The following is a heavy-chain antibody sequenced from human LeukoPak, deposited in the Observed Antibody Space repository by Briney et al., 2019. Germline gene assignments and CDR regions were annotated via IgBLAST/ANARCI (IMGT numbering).Heavy chain of an antibody. V-gene: IGHV3-30*18. CDR1: GFTFSSYG. Sequence: RPGGSLRLYCAASGFTFSSYGMHWVRQAPGKGREGGAVISSDGSTKYYADSVKGRFTISRDNSKNTLYLQMNSLRAEDTAVYYCAKYHYDSSGFPDYWGQGTLVTVSS. D-gene: IGHD3-22*01. CDR2: ISSDGSTK. CDR3: AKYHYDSSGFPDY. J-gene: IGHJ4*02.